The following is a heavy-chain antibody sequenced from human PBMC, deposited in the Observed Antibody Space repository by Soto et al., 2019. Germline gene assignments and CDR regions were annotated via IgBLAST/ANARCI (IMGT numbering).Heavy chain of an antibody. J-gene: IGHJ5*02. D-gene: IGHD3-3*01. V-gene: IGHV4-39*01. CDR2: IDYSGST. CDR3: ARHNTFSNYFDP. CDR1: GGSISSTTYY. Sequence: TSETLSLTCTVSGGSISSTTYYWGWGWIRQSPGKGLEWIGSIDYSGSTYYHPSLKSRAAVSVDTSKNQFSLNLNSVTAADTTVYYCARHNTFSNYFDPWGQGTLVTVSS.